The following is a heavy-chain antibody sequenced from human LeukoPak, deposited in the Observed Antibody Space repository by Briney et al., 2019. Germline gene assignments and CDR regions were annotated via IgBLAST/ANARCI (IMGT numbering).Heavy chain of an antibody. CDR2: VSYTGRT. CDR1: GGSLSGHY. CDR3: ARLLDNDIMGDPDTFDV. V-gene: IGHV4-59*11. J-gene: IGHJ3*01. Sequence: SETLSLTCTVSGGSLSGHYWSWIRQPPGKRLEWIGYVSYTGRTKYTRSLKGRVTISIDTSKSQFSLKMTSVTAADTAVYSCARLLDNDIMGDPDTFDVWGQGTTVIVSS. D-gene: IGHD3-16*01.